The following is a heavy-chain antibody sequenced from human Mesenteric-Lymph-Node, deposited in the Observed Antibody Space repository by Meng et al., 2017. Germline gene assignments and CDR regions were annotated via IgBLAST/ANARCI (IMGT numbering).Heavy chain of an antibody. CDR2: LSQDGIAK. CDR1: GFAFSGNW. J-gene: IGHJ5*02. D-gene: IGHD5-18*01. CDR3: ATVGDGYMYESRGS. V-gene: IGHV3-7*01. Sequence: GESLKISCAASGFAFSGNWMTWVRQVPGKGLEWVACLSQDGIAKYYLDSVKGRFTISRDNVKNSLYLQMNSLRADDTAVYYCATVGDGYMYESRGSWGQGTLVTVSS.